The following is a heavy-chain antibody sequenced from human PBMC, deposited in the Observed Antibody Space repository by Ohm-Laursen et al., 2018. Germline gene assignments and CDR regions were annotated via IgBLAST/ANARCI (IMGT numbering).Heavy chain of an antibody. J-gene: IGHJ6*02. V-gene: IGHV3-21*01. D-gene: IGHD2-2*01. CDR1: GFTFSSYS. Sequence: SLRLSCAASGFTFSSYSMNWVRQAPGKGLEWVSSISSSSSYIYYADSVKGRFTISRDNAKNSLYLQMNSLRAEDTAVYYCARDQVVPAAISGMDVWGQGTTVTVSS. CDR3: ARDQVVPAAISGMDV. CDR2: ISSSSSYI.